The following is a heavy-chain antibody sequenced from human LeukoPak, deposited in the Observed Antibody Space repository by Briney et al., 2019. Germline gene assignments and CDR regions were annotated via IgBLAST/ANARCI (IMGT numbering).Heavy chain of an antibody. D-gene: IGHD2-2*01. CDR1: GYTFTSYG. V-gene: IGHV1-18*01. Sequence: ASVKVSCKASGYTFTSYGISWVRQAPGQGLEWMGWISAYNGNTNYAQKLQGRVTMTIDTSTSTAYMELRSLRSDDTAVYYCSLGYCSSTSCYVFDYWGQGTLVTVSS. CDR3: SLGYCSSTSCYVFDY. J-gene: IGHJ4*02. CDR2: ISAYNGNT.